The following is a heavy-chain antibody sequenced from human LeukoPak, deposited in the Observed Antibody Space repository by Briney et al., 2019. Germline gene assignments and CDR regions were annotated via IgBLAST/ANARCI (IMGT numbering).Heavy chain of an antibody. CDR3: AKAPRAAAGTYNGMDV. CDR2: ISYDGSNK. Sequence: GWSLRLSCAASGFTFSSYGMHWVRQAPGKGLEWVAVISYDGSNKYYADSVKGRFTISRDNSKNTLYLQMNSLRAEDTAVYYCAKAPRAAAGTYNGMDVWGQGTTVTVSS. J-gene: IGHJ6*02. CDR1: GFTFSSYG. D-gene: IGHD6-13*01. V-gene: IGHV3-30*18.